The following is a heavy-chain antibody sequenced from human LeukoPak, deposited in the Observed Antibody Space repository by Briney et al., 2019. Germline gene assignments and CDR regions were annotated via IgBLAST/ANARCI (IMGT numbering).Heavy chain of an antibody. CDR2: ISSSGSTI. CDR1: GFTFSDYY. J-gene: IGHJ6*03. V-gene: IGHV3-11*01. Sequence: PGGSLRLSCAASGFTFSDYYMSWIRQAPGKGLEWVSYISSSGSTIYYADSVKGRFTISRDNAKNSLYLQMNSLRAEDTAVYYCARLRVGAKNYYYYYMDVWAKGPRSPSP. CDR3: ARLRVGAKNYYYYYMDV. D-gene: IGHD1-26*01.